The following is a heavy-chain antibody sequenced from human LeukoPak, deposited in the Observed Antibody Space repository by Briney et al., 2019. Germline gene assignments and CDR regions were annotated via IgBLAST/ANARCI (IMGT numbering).Heavy chain of an antibody. CDR2: INGYNTKP. V-gene: IGHV1-18*01. Sequence: ASVKVSCKASGYTFTKYGMSWVQQAPGQGLEYMGWINGYNTKPHYAPKFQGRVTMTTDTPTSTAYMELWGMTSDDTAVYYCARVGRDCADTRCTWKDWLDPWGQGTLVTVSS. J-gene: IGHJ5*02. CDR1: GYTFTKYG. D-gene: IGHD3-16*01. CDR3: ARVGRDCADTRCTWKDWLDP.